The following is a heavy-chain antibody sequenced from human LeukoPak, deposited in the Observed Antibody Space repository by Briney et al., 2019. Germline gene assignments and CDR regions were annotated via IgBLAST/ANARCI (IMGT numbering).Heavy chain of an antibody. Sequence: GGSLRLSCAASGFTFSDFAIHWVRQAPGKGLEWVTLISYNGVIKYYADSVKGRFTISRDNSKNTLYLQMDTLRAEDTAVYYCARAKDGTNILDYWGQETLVTVSS. CDR3: ARAKDGTNILDY. D-gene: IGHD5-24*01. CDR1: GFTFSDFA. J-gene: IGHJ4*02. V-gene: IGHV3-30-3*01. CDR2: ISYNGVIK.